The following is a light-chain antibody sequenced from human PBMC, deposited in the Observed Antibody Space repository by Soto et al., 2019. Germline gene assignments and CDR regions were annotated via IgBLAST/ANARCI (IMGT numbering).Light chain of an antibody. V-gene: IGKV1-6*01. CDR3: LQNFMSPWT. J-gene: IGKJ1*01. CDR2: SAS. CDR1: QAIRTD. Sequence: ASQMTQSPSSLYASVGDRVTITCRASQAIRTDLGWYQQKPGKAPKLLISSASSLQTGVPSRFSGSGSGTYFSLTITGLQPEDFATYVCLQNFMSPWTFGQGTKVEI.